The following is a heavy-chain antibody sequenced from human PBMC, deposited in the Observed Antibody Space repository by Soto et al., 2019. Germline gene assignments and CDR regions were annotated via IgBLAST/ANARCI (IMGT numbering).Heavy chain of an antibody. CDR2: INPNSGDT. CDR1: GYTFPVSY. D-gene: IGHD1-1*01. J-gene: IGHJ6*02. Sequence: QVQLVQSGAEVKKPGASVKVSCETSGYTFPVSYTHWPRQAPGQGLEWMGWINPNSGDTNYAHKFEGRVTMTRDSSAGTAYMELSGLRSDDTAVYFCARESAGKTMYGMDVWGQGTTVTVSS. CDR3: ARESAGKTMYGMDV. V-gene: IGHV1-2*02.